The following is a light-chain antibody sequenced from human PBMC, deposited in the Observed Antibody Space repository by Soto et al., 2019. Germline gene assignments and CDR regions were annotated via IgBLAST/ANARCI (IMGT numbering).Light chain of an antibody. CDR2: GAS. J-gene: IGKJ5*01. Sequence: ILLTQSPGTLSLSPGERATLSCRASQSVTTHLAWYQQKPGQAPRLLRYGASTRATGIPASFSGSGSGTDFSLTISRLETEDFAVYYCQQYGSSPPITFGHGTRLEI. CDR1: QSVTTH. V-gene: IGKV3-20*01. CDR3: QQYGSSPPIT.